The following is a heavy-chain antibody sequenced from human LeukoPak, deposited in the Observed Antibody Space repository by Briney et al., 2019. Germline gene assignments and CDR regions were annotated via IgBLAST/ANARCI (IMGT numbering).Heavy chain of an antibody. J-gene: IGHJ3*02. Sequence: SSETLSLTCTVSGASISSYYWSWIRQPPGKGLEWFGYIYYSGSTNYNPSLKSRVTISVDTSKNQFSLKLSSVTAADTAVYYCARPGAGPGAFDIWGQGTMVTVSS. CDR1: GASISSYY. V-gene: IGHV4-59*12. CDR2: IYYSGST. CDR3: ARPGAGPGAFDI.